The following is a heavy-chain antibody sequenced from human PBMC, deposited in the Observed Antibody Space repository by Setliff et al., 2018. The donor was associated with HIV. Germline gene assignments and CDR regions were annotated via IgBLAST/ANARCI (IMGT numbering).Heavy chain of an antibody. D-gene: IGHD5-18*01. CDR2: IRTSGST. Sequence: SETLSLTCTVSGDSINSGSYYWSWIRQPAGKGLEWIGRIRTSGSTNYNPSLRSRVTMSLDTSKNNFSLKLSSVTAADTAVYYCARGLTVDADMVTRWFDSWGQGTLVTVSS. CDR3: ARGLTVDADMVTRWFDS. CDR1: GDSINSGSYY. V-gene: IGHV4-61*02. J-gene: IGHJ5*01.